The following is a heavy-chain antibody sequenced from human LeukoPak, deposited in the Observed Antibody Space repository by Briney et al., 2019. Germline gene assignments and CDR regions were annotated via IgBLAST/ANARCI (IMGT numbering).Heavy chain of an antibody. V-gene: IGHV4-4*07. CDR2: IYTSGST. CDR3: ARGPFLPFNANYYYYYYMDV. J-gene: IGHJ6*03. Sequence: SETLSLTCTVSGGSISSYYWSWIRQPAGKGLGWIWRIYTSGSTNYNPSLKSRVTMSVDTSKNQFSLKLSSVTAADTAVYYCARGPFLPFNANYYYYYYMDVWGKGTTVTVSS. CDR1: GGSISSYY.